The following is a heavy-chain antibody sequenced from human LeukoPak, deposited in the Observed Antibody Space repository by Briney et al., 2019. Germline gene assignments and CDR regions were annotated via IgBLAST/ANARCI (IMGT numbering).Heavy chain of an antibody. CDR1: GFTFSSYA. D-gene: IGHD2-21*02. V-gene: IGHV3-23*01. J-gene: IGHJ4*02. CDR3: AKALEVTAIFDY. CDR2: LSGSGGST. Sequence: GGSLRLSCAASGFTFSSYAMSWVRQAPGKGLEWVSILSGSGGSTNYADSVKGRFTISRDNSKNTLYLQMNSLRAEDTAVYYCAKALEVTAIFDYWGQGTLVTVSS.